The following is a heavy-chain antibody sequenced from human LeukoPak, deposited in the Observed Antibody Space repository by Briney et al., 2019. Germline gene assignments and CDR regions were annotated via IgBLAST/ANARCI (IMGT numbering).Heavy chain of an antibody. J-gene: IGHJ6*03. CDR2: ISWNSGSI. CDR1: GFTFDDYA. V-gene: IGHV3-9*01. Sequence: PGGSLRLSCAAPGFTFDDYAMHWVRQAPGKGLEWVSGISWNSGSIGYADSVKGRFTISSDYSRNTLFLQMDGLRAEDTGVYYCARVAETYSYYMDVWGGGTTVTVSS. D-gene: IGHD5-24*01. CDR3: ARVAETYSYYMDV.